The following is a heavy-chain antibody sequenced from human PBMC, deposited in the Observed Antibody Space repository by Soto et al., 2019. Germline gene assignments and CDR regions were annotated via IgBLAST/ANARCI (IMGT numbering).Heavy chain of an antibody. J-gene: IGHJ6*02. V-gene: IGHV1-46*01. CDR1: GYTFTSYY. CDR2: INLSGGST. D-gene: IGHD2-15*01. Sequence: GASVKVSCKASGYTFTSYYMHWVRQAPGQGLEWKGIINLSGGSTSYAHKFQGIVTMTRDTSTSTVYMELSSLRSEDTAVYYCARDSSLYCSGGSCYGVSYYYYGMDVWGQGTTVTVSS. CDR3: ARDSSLYCSGGSCYGVSYYYYGMDV.